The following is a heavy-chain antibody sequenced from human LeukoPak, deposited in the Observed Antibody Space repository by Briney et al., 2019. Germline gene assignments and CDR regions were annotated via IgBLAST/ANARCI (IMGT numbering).Heavy chain of an antibody. CDR3: ATFPPYYYDSSGYDY. CDR1: GYTFTGYY. D-gene: IGHD3-22*01. J-gene: IGHJ4*02. V-gene: IGHV1-2*02. CDR2: INPNSGGT. Sequence: ASVKVSCTASGYTFTGYYMHWVRQAPGQGLEWMGWINPNSGGTNYAQKFQGRVTMTRDTSISTAYMELSRLRSDDTAVYYCATFPPYYYDSSGYDYWGQGTLVTVSP.